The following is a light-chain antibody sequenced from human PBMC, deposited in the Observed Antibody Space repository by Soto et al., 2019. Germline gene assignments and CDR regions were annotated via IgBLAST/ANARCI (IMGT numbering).Light chain of an antibody. Sequence: QSVLTQPASVSGSPGQSITISCTGTSSDIGGYNSVSWYQQHPGKAPKLMIFDVSDRPSGVSVRFSGSKSGNTASLTISGLQAEDEGHYYCSSYTGGSTLWVFGGGTKLTVL. J-gene: IGLJ3*02. CDR3: SSYTGGSTLWV. V-gene: IGLV2-14*01. CDR1: SSDIGGYNS. CDR2: DVS.